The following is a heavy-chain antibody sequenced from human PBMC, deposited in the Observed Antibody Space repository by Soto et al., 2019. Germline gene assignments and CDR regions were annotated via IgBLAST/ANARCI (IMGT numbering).Heavy chain of an antibody. CDR2: VIPDFGAA. CDR3: AREQYFYVSTSYFYVKDIFNV. CDR1: GGTFNNYT. Sequence: SVKVSCKASGGTFNNYTISWVRQAPGQGLEWMGGVIPDFGAANYAQKFQGRVTITADESTSTAYMELRNLRSEDTAVYYCAREQYFYVSTSYFYVKDIFNVWGQGTAVTVSS. D-gene: IGHD3-22*01. V-gene: IGHV1-69*13. J-gene: IGHJ3*01.